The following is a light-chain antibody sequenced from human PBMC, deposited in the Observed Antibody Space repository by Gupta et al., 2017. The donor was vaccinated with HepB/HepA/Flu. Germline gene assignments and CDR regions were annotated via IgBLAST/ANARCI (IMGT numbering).Light chain of an antibody. V-gene: IGKV4-1*01. J-gene: IGKJ2*01. CDR1: QSVLYSSNNTNY. Sequence: DIVMIQSPASLAVSLGERATINCKSSQSVLYSSNNTNYLAWYQQKPGQPPKLLIYWASTRESGVPDRCSGGGSGTDFTLTISSLQDEDVAVYYCQQYYSTPDTFGQGTKLEIK. CDR2: WAS. CDR3: QQYYSTPDT.